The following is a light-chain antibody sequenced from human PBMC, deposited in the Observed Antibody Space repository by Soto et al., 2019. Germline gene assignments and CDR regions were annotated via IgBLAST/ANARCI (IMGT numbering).Light chain of an antibody. Sequence: QSELTQPPSASGTPGQRVTSSCSGSASNIGSAPVNWYQQVPGATPKLLIYNNDQRPSGVPDRFSASKSGASASLVISGLHSADEADYYCSAWDDSLFGVVFGGGTQLTVL. CDR1: ASNIGSAP. V-gene: IGLV1-44*01. CDR2: NND. J-gene: IGLJ2*01. CDR3: SAWDDSLFGVV.